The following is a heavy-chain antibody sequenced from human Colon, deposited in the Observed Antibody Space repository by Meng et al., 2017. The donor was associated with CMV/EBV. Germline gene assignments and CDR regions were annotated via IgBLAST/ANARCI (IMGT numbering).Heavy chain of an antibody. CDR1: GYTFSNSC. V-gene: IGHV1-18*01. D-gene: IGHD2-15*01. CDR3: ARDRCGSCSAGWWFDP. J-gene: IGHJ5*02. CDR2: ISLYNGNT. Sequence: ASVKVSCKASGYTFSNSCISWVRQAPGQGLEGMGWISLYNGNTKYAQKLQGRVTMTPDKSTTTAYMQLRSLGSGDGALYYCARDRCGSCSAGWWFDPWGQGTLVTVSS.